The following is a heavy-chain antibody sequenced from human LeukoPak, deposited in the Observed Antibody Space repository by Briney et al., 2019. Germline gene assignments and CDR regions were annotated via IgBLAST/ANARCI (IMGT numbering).Heavy chain of an antibody. CDR2: IKQDGSEK. CDR3: ARESVSNAGYYYYYMDV. Sequence: AGGSLRLSCAASGFTFSSYWMSWVRQAPGKGLEWVANIKQDGSEKYYVDSVKGRFTISRDNAKNSLYLQMNSLRAEDTAVYYCARESVSNAGYYYYYMDVWGKGTTVTISS. J-gene: IGHJ6*03. V-gene: IGHV3-7*01. D-gene: IGHD2-8*01. CDR1: GFTFSSYW.